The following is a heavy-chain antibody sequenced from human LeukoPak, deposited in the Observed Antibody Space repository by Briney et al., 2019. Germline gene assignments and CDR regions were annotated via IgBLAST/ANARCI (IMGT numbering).Heavy chain of an antibody. J-gene: IGHJ4*02. V-gene: IGHV5-51*01. CDR1: GYIFTNYW. CDR2: IYPLDSDT. CDR3: ARRQYSGYDFDF. Sequence: GESLKISCKASGYIFTNYWIGWVRQMPGKGLEWMGIIYPLDSDTRYSPSFQGQVTVSADKSISTAYLQWNTLEASDTAMYYCARRQYSGYDFDFWGQGTLVTVSS. D-gene: IGHD5-12*01.